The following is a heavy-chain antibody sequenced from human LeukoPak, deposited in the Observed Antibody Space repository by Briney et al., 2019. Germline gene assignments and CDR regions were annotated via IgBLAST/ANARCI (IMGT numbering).Heavy chain of an antibody. CDR2: ISGSGGIT. CDR1: GYSISSGYY. CDR3: AGSDTIGYSPREWDYWYFDL. J-gene: IGHJ2*01. V-gene: IGHV3-23*01. D-gene: IGHD3-22*01. Sequence: ETLSLTCTVSGYSISSGYYWGWVRQAPGKGLEWVSDISGSGGITNYADSVKGRFTISRDNSKNMLYLQMSSLRAEDTAVYYCAGSDTIGYSPREWDYWYFDLWGRGTLVTVSS.